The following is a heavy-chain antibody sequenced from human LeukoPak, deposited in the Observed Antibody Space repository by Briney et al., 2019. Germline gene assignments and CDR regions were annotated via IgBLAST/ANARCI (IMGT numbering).Heavy chain of an antibody. CDR2: MNPNSGNT. CDR1: GYIFTSYA. V-gene: IGHV1-8*02. CDR3: ARVRGYSSGWAYYYYYYGMDV. D-gene: IGHD6-19*01. J-gene: IGHJ6*02. Sequence: GASVKVSCKASGYIFTSYAMNWVRQAPGQGLEWMGWMNPNSGNTGYAQKFQGRVTMTRNTSISTAYMELSSLRSEDTAVYYCARVRGYSSGWAYYYYYYGMDVWGQGTTVTVSS.